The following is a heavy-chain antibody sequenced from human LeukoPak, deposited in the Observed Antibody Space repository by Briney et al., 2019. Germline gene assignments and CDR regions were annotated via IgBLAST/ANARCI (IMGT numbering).Heavy chain of an antibody. J-gene: IGHJ6*02. D-gene: IGHD3-10*01. CDR1: GFTFSSYA. CDR3: ARVGSGSSYYYYGMDA. V-gene: IGHV3-7*01. Sequence: GGSLRLSCAASGFTFSSYAMSWVRQAPGKGLEWVANIKQDGSEKYYVDSVKGRFTISRDNAKNSLYLQMNSLRAEDTAVYYCARVGSGSSYYYYGMDAWGQGTTVTVSS. CDR2: IKQDGSEK.